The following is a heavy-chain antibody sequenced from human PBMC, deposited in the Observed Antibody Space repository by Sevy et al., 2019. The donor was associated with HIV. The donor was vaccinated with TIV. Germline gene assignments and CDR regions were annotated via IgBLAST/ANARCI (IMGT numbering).Heavy chain of an antibody. J-gene: IGHJ4*02. D-gene: IGHD6-13*01. Sequence: GGSLRLSCAASGFTFSNAWMSWVRQAPGKGLEWVGRIKGKIYDGTIVYAAPVKGRFSISRDDSKNTLYLQMNSLKTEDTAVYYCTTASWSQEDYYNYWGQGTLVTVSS. CDR2: IKGKIYDGTI. V-gene: IGHV3-15*01. CDR1: GFTFSNAW. CDR3: TTASWSQEDYYNY.